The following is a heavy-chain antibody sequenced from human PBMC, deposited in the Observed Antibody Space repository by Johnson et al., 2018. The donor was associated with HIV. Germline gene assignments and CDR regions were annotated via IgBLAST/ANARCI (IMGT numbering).Heavy chain of an antibody. CDR1: GFTFDDSA. V-gene: IGHV3-9*01. CDR2: ISWNTGNI. D-gene: IGHD1-26*01. Sequence: VQLVESGGGLVQPGRSLRLSCAASGFTFDDSAMHWVRQAPGKGLEWVSGISWNTGNIGYADSVKGRFTISRDNANNSLYLQMNSLRAEDTAVYYCAKDTVSGSYYDAFDIWGQGTMVTVSS. J-gene: IGHJ3*02. CDR3: AKDTVSGSYYDAFDI.